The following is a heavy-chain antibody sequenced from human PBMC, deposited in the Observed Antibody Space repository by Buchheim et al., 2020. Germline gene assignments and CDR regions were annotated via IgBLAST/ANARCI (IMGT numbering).Heavy chain of an antibody. D-gene: IGHD3-22*01. V-gene: IGHV3-30*18. CDR2: ISYDGSNK. CDR3: AKGLTILPNYYDSSGYYNDAFDI. J-gene: IGHJ3*02. Sequence: QVQLVESGGGVVQPGRSLRLSCAASGFTFSSYGMHWVRQAPGKGLEWVAVISYDGSNKYYADSVRGRFTISRDNSKNTLYLQMNSLRAEDTAVYYCAKGLTILPNYYDSSGYYNDAFDIWGQGT. CDR1: GFTFSSYG.